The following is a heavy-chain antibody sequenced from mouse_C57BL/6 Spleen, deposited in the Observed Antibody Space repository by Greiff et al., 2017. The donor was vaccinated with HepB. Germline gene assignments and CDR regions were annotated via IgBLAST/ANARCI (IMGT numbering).Heavy chain of an antibody. V-gene: IGHV1-74*01. J-gene: IGHJ1*03. Sequence: VQLQQPGAELVKPGASVKVSCKASGYTFTSYWMHCVKQRPGQGLEWIGRIHPSDSDTNYNQKFKGKATLTVDKSSSTAYMQLSSLTSEDSAVYYCAMPVVVHWYFDVWGTGTTVTVSS. D-gene: IGHD1-1*01. CDR2: IHPSDSDT. CDR3: AMPVVVHWYFDV. CDR1: GYTFTSYW.